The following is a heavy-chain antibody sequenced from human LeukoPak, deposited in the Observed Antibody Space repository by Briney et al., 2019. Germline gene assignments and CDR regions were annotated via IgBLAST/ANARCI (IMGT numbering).Heavy chain of an antibody. CDR3: ANLPAAVGDY. CDR2: IRYDGSNK. J-gene: IGHJ4*02. D-gene: IGHD3-10*01. Sequence: GGSLRLSCAASGFTFSSYSMNWVRQAPGKGLEWVAFIRYDGSNKYYADSVKGRFTITRDNSKNTLYLRMNSLRAEDTAVYYCANLPAAVGDYWGQGTLVTVSS. V-gene: IGHV3-30*02. CDR1: GFTFSSYS.